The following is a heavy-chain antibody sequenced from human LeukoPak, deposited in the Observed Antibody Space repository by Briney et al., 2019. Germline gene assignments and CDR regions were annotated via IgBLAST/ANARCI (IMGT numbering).Heavy chain of an antibody. CDR1: EFTFSSYG. CDR2: ISGSGTST. J-gene: IGHJ3*02. CDR3: AKDRDYDFWSGHATFDI. V-gene: IGHV3-23*01. Sequence: PGGSLRLSCAASEFTFSSYGMHWVRQAPGKGLKWVSAISGSGTSTYYADSVKGRFTISRDNSKNTLYLQMNSLRAEDTAIYYCAKDRDYDFWSGHATFDIWGQGTMVTVSS. D-gene: IGHD3-3*01.